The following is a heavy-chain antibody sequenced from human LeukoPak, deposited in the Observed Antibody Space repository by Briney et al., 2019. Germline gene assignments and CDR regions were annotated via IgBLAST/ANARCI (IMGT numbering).Heavy chain of an antibody. J-gene: IGHJ3*02. Sequence: GRSLRLSCAASGFTFSSYGMHWVRQAPGKGLEWVAVIWYDGSNKYYADSVKGRFTISRDNSKNTLYLQMNSLRAEDTAVYYCARDVTDTMSAFDIWGQGTMVTVSS. D-gene: IGHD3-22*01. CDR2: IWYDGSNK. CDR3: ARDVTDTMSAFDI. CDR1: GFTFSSYG. V-gene: IGHV3-33*01.